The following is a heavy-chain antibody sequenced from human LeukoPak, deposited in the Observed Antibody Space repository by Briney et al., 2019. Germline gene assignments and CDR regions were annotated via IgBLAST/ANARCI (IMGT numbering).Heavy chain of an antibody. Sequence: GGSLRLSCAASGFTFGSYAMSWVRQAPGKGLEWVSTITGSGGITYYADSVKGRFTFSRDNSKNTLYLQMNSLRAEDTAVYYCARRETDCGGDCHFDYWGQGTLVTVSS. CDR3: ARRETDCGGDCHFDY. D-gene: IGHD2-21*01. CDR2: ITGSGGIT. J-gene: IGHJ4*02. V-gene: IGHV3-23*01. CDR1: GFTFGSYA.